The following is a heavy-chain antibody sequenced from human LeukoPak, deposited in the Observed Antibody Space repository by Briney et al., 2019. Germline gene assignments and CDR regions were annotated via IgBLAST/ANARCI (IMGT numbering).Heavy chain of an antibody. CDR1: GYTFTSNG. CDR2: ISAYNGNT. Sequence: ASVKVSCKASGYTFTSNGVSWVRQAPGQGLEWMGWISAYNGNTNYEQKLQGRVTMTTDTSTSTAYMELRSLRSDDTAVYYCASLKNSYDSSGYLVTDAFDIWGQGTMVTVSS. D-gene: IGHD3-22*01. J-gene: IGHJ3*02. V-gene: IGHV1-18*01. CDR3: ASLKNSYDSSGYLVTDAFDI.